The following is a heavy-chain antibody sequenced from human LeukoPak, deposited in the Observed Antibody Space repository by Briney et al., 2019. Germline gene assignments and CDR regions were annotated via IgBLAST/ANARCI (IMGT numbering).Heavy chain of an antibody. J-gene: IGHJ5*02. CDR1: GFTVSSNY. CDR3: ARAPSYWYDSSGENWFDP. D-gene: IGHD3-22*01. V-gene: IGHV3-66*01. CDR2: IYSGGST. Sequence: PGGSLRLSCAASGFTVSSNYMSWVCQAPGKGLEWVSVIYSGGSTYYADSVKGRFTISRDNSKNTLYLQMNSLRAEDTAVYYCARAPSYWYDSSGENWFDPWGQGTLVTVSS.